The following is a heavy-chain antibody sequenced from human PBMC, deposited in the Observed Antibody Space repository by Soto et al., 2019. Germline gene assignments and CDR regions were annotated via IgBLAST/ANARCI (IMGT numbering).Heavy chain of an antibody. CDR1: GFTFSSYG. J-gene: IGHJ6*02. CDR2: IWYDGSNK. V-gene: IGHV3-33*01. Sequence: QVQLVESGGGVVQPGRSLRLSCAASGFTFSSYGMHWVRQAPGKGLEWVAVIWYDGSNKYYADSVKGRFTISRDNSKNTLYLQMNSLRAEDTAVYYCVRDMGSGTEYYYYYYYGMDVWGQGTTVTVSS. CDR3: VRDMGSGTEYYYYYYYGMDV. D-gene: IGHD3-10*01.